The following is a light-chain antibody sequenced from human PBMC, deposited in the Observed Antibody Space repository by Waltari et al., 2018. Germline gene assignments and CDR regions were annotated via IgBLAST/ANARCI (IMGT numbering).Light chain of an antibody. Sequence: IQMTQSPSSLSASVGDRLTVTCRASRTVTSHLHWYQQKSGKAPKLLIYAVSTLEPGVPSRFSGSVSGTDFNLTISSLQPEDFATYYCQQSYSSQRTFGGGTKVE. CDR1: RTVTSH. J-gene: IGKJ4*01. V-gene: IGKV1-39*01. CDR3: QQSYSSQRT. CDR2: AVS.